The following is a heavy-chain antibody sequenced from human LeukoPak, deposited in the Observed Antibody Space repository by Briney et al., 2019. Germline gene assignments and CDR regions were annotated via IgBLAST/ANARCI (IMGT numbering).Heavy chain of an antibody. CDR3: ARVYSSTWDGSYFDC. V-gene: IGHV3-72*01. J-gene: IGHJ4*02. Sequence: GGSLRLSCAASGFTFSSYSMNWVRQAPGKGLEWVGRTRNRANSYTTEYAASVKGRFTISRDDSKNSLYLQMNSLKTEDTAVYYCARVYSSTWDGSYFDCWGQGTLVTVSS. CDR1: GFTFSSYS. CDR2: TRNRANSYTT. D-gene: IGHD6-13*01.